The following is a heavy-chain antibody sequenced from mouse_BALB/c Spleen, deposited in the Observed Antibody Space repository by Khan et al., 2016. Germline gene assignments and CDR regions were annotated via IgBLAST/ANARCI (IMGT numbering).Heavy chain of an antibody. CDR2: IDPYNGGT. D-gene: IGHD1-1*01. V-gene: IGHV1S135*01. CDR1: GYAFTSYN. CDR3: ARDGITTVIAKGLAY. Sequence: VQLQQPGPELVKPGASVKLSCKASGYAFTSYNMYWVKQSHGKSLEWIGHIDPYNGGTSYNQKFKGKATLTVDKSSSTAYMHLNSLKSEDSAVYYCARDGITTVIAKGLAYWGQGTPLTVSS. J-gene: IGHJ2*01.